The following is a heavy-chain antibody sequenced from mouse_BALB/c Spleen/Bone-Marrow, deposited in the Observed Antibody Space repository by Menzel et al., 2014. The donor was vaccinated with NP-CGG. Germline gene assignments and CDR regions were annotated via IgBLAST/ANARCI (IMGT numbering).Heavy chain of an antibody. J-gene: IGHJ2*01. CDR1: GFSLTSYG. D-gene: IGHD1-1*01. CDR3: ARDNYGSRVFDY. CDR2: IWAGGST. Sequence: QVQLKESGPGLVAPSQRLSIPCTVSGFSLTSYGVHWVRQPPGKGLEWLGVIWAGGSTNYNSALMSRLSISKDNSKSQVFLKMNSLQTDDTAMYYCARDNYGSRVFDYWGQGTTLTVSS. V-gene: IGHV2-9*02.